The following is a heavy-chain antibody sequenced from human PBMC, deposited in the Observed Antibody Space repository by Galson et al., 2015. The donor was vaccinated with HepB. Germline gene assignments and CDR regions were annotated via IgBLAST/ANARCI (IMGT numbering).Heavy chain of an antibody. CDR3: ARLHDFWGGYSFSYSGYYYWMDV. CDR2: ISANNGNT. CDR1: GYTFTNYD. Sequence: SVKVSCKASGYTFTNYDIRWVRQAPGQGLEWMGRISANNGNTNYAQKLQGRVTMTTDTSTSTAYMELSSLRSDDTAVYYCARLHDFWGGYSFSYSGYYYWMDVWGKGTTVTVSS. V-gene: IGHV1-18*01. J-gene: IGHJ6*04. D-gene: IGHD3-3*01.